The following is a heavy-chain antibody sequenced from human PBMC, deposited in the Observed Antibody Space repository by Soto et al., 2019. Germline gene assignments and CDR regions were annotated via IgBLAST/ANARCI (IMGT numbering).Heavy chain of an antibody. CDR2: IYWNDDK. J-gene: IGHJ4*02. D-gene: IGHD2-2*02. CDR3: AHRLAGIPTPLRAFDY. CDR1: GFSLSTSGVG. Sequence: ESGPTLVNPTQTLTLTCTFSGFSLSTSGVGVGWIRQPPGKALEWLALIYWNDDKRYSPSLKSRLTITKDTSKNQVVLTMTNMDPVDTATYYCAHRLAGIPTPLRAFDYWGQGTLVTVSS. V-gene: IGHV2-5*01.